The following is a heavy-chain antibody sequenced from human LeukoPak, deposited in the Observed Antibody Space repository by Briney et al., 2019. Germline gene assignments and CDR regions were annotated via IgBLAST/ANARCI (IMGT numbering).Heavy chain of an antibody. J-gene: IGHJ6*04. CDR1: GGSISSYY. D-gene: IGHD3-10*01. CDR2: IYYSGST. V-gene: IGHV4-59*01. CDR3: ARDRATMVRGVRDYYYYGMDV. Sequence: PSETLSLTCTVSGGSISSYYWSWIQQPPGKGLEWIGYIYYSGSTNYNPSLKSRVTISVDTSKNQFSLKLSSVTAADTAVYYCARDRATMVRGVRDYYYYGMDVWGKGTTVTVSS.